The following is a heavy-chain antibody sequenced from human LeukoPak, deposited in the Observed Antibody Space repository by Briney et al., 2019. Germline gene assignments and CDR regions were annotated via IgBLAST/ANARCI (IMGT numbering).Heavy chain of an antibody. V-gene: IGHV5-51*01. CDR3: ARQRVRGVLAY. CDR1: GYSFTNYW. D-gene: IGHD3-10*01. J-gene: IGHJ4*02. CDR2: IYPSDSDT. Sequence: GESLKISCKGSGYSFTNYWIGWVRQMPGKGLEWMGIIYPSDSDTRYSPSFQGQVTMSADKSISTAYLQWSSLKASDTAMYYCARQRVRGVLAYWGQGTLVTVSS.